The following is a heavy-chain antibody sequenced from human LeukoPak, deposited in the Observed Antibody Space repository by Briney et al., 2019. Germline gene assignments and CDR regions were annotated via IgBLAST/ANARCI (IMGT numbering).Heavy chain of an antibody. V-gene: IGHV4-34*01. J-gene: IGHJ6*03. CDR3: AREMRNYYGSGSYSRYYYYVDV. Sequence: SETLSLTCAVYGGSFSGYYWSWIRQPPGMGLEWIGEINHSGSTNYNPSLKSRVTISVDTSKNQFSLRLSSVTAADTAVYYCAREMRNYYGSGSYSRYYYYVDVWGKGTTVTVSS. D-gene: IGHD3-10*01. CDR2: INHSGST. CDR1: GGSFSGYY.